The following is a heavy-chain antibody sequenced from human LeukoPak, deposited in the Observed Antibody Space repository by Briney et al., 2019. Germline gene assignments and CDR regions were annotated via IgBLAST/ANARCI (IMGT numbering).Heavy chain of an antibody. J-gene: IGHJ2*01. CDR2: IYSGGST. CDR3: ARAIVYWFFDL. CDR1: EFSVGSNY. V-gene: IGHV3-66*01. D-gene: IGHD3-22*01. Sequence: GGSLRLSCAASEFSVGSNYMTWVRQAPGKGLEWVSLIYSGGSTYYADSVKGRFTISRDNSKNTLYLQMNSLRAEDTALYYCARAIVYWFFDLWGRGTLVTVSS.